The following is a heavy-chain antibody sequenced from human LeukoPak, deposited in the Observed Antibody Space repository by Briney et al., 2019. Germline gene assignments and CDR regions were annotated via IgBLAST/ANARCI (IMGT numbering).Heavy chain of an antibody. Sequence: SETLSLTCTVSGGSISSYYWSWIRQPPGKGLEWIGYIYYSGSTNYNPSLKSRVTISVDTSKNQFSLKLSSVTAADTAVYYCARAPSRARAPDYWGQGTLVTVSS. CDR2: IYYSGST. D-gene: IGHD6-6*01. CDR3: ARAPSRARAPDY. CDR1: GGSISSYY. J-gene: IGHJ4*02. V-gene: IGHV4-59*01.